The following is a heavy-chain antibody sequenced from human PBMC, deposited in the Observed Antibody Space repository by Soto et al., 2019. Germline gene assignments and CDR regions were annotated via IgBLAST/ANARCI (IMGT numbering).Heavy chain of an antibody. CDR3: ASYCSGGSCYPTTGYFDY. CDR2: IIPIFGTA. D-gene: IGHD2-15*01. Sequence: QVQLVQSGAEVKKPGSSVKVSCKASGGTFSSYAISWVRQAPGQGLEWMGGIIPIFGTANYAQKFQGRVTITADESTSTADMELSSLRSEDTAVYYCASYCSGGSCYPTTGYFDYWGQGTLVTVSS. CDR1: GGTFSSYA. V-gene: IGHV1-69*01. J-gene: IGHJ4*02.